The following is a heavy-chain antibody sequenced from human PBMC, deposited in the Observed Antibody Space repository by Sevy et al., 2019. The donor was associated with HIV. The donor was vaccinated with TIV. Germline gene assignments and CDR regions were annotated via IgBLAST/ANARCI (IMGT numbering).Heavy chain of an antibody. J-gene: IGHJ6*02. V-gene: IGHV4-31*11. D-gene: IGHD2-15*01. CDR2: IFHSGKA. Sequence: SETLSLTCAVSGGSIGAGGYSWSWIRQHPGKGREWVGYIFHSGKAYFNSSLEGRVTISVHTSKTQFSLKLTSVTAADTAIYYCARHGGGSNYYAMDVWCQGTTVTVSS. CDR3: ARHGGGSNYYAMDV. CDR1: GGSIGAGGYS.